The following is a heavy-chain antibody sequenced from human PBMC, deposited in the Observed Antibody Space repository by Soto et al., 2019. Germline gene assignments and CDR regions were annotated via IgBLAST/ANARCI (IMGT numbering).Heavy chain of an antibody. CDR3: ARDPTYDSSGGPFDY. CDR1: GFTFSSYS. J-gene: IGHJ4*02. CDR2: ISSSSSYI. D-gene: IGHD3-22*01. Sequence: GGSLRLSCAASGFTFSSYSMNWVRQAPGKGLEWVSSISSSSSYIYYADSVKGRFTISRDNAKNSLYLQMNSLRAEDTAVYYCARDPTYDSSGGPFDYWGQGTLVTVSS. V-gene: IGHV3-21*01.